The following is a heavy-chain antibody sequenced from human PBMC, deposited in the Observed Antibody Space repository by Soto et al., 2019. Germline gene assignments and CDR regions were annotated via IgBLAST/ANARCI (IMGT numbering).Heavy chain of an antibody. Sequence: GASGKVSCKASGGTFSSYAISWVRQAPGQGLEWMGGIIPIFGTANYAQKFQGRVTITADESTSTAYMELSSLRSEDTAVYYCARRIAAPPWWFDPWGQVTLVTV. J-gene: IGHJ5*02. CDR3: ARRIAAPPWWFDP. D-gene: IGHD6-6*01. V-gene: IGHV1-69*13. CDR1: GGTFSSYA. CDR2: IIPIFGTA.